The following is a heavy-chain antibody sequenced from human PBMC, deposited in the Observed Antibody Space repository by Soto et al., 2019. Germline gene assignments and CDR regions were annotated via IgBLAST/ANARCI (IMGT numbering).Heavy chain of an antibody. CDR2: INPSIGNT. D-gene: IGHD6-19*01. CDR3: ARAVGSSVPVAGTGRRAFDI. Sequence: ASVKVSCKASGDTFSSYAISWVRQAPGQRLKWMGWINPSIGNTNYSQKFQGRVTITRDTSASTAYMELSSLRSEDTAVYYCARAVGSSVPVAGTGRRAFDIWGQGTMVTVSS. J-gene: IGHJ3*02. CDR1: GDTFSSYA. V-gene: IGHV1-3*01.